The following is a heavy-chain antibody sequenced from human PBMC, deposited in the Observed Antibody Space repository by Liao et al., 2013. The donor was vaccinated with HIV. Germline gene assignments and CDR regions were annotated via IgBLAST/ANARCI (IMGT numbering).Heavy chain of an antibody. V-gene: IGHV4-34*01. Sequence: QVQLEQWGAGLLKPSETLSLTCAVYGESLSDSYWSWIRQPPGKGLEWLGEINDLGGANYNPSLKSRVSMSVDTSRNQFSLRLTSVTAADTAVYYCARTSVVVVVATRRSCFDPWGQGTPVTVS. J-gene: IGHJ5*02. CDR3: ARTSVVVVVATRRSCFDP. CDR2: INDLGGA. CDR1: GESLSDSY. D-gene: IGHD2-15*01.